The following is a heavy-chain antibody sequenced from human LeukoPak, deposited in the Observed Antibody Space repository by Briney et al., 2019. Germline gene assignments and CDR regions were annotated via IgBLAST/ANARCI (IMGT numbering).Heavy chain of an antibody. CDR2: ISTYNGNT. D-gene: IGHD2-21*02. CDR1: GYTFSSYS. V-gene: IGHV1-18*01. Sequence: ASVKVSCKASGYTFSSYSINWVRQAPGQGLEWMGWISTYNGNTNYAQKLQGRVTMTTDTSTSTAYMELRSLRSDDTAVYYCARDIGACGGDCYYNWFDPWGQGTLVTVSS. CDR3: ARDIGACGGDCYYNWFDP. J-gene: IGHJ5*02.